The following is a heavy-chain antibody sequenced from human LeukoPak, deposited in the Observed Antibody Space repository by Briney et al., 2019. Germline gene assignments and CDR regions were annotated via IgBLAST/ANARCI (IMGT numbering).Heavy chain of an antibody. CDR2: ISYDGSNK. D-gene: IGHD5-18*01. Sequence: GGSLRLSCAASGFTFSSYGMHWVRQAPGKGLEWVAVISYDGSNKYYADSVEGRFTISRDNSKNTLYLQMNSLRAEDTAVYYCAKGSNSYGFKCAFDIWGQGTMVTVSS. V-gene: IGHV3-30*18. CDR1: GFTFSSYG. J-gene: IGHJ3*02. CDR3: AKGSNSYGFKCAFDI.